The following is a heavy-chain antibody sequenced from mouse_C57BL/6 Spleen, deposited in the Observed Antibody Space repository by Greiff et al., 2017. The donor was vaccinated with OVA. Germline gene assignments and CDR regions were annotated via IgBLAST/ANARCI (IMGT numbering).Heavy chain of an antibody. CDR2: IDPSDSET. CDR1: GYTFTSYW. J-gene: IGHJ4*01. V-gene: IGHV1-52*01. D-gene: IGHD2-5*01. CDR3: AREGAYYSNPYYAMDY. Sequence: QVQLQQPGAELVRPGSSVKLSCKASGYTFTSYWMHWVKQRPIQGLEWIGNIDPSDSETHYNQKFKDKATLTVDKSSSTAYMQLISLTSEDSAVYYCAREGAYYSNPYYAMDYWGQGTSVTVSS.